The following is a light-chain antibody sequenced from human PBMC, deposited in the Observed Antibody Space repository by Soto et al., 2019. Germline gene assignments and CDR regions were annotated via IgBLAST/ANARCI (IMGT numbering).Light chain of an antibody. V-gene: IGLV3-21*02. Sequence: SYELTQPPSGSVAPGQTAIITCGGTNIGRKSVHWYQQKPGQAPVVVVYDDRDRPSGIPERFSGSNSGNTAALTISRVEAGDEADYYCQLWDINSDHVVFGGGTKLIVL. J-gene: IGLJ2*01. CDR2: DDR. CDR1: NIGRKS. CDR3: QLWDINSDHVV.